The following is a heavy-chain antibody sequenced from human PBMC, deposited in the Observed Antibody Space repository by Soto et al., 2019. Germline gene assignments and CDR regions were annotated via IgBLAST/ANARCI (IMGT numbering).Heavy chain of an antibody. CDR3: ARYPTLTDYFFHGMDV. CDR2: IYPGDSDT. CDR1: GYTFTNYW. Sequence: GESLKISCKGSGYTFTNYWIVWVRQIPGKGLEWMGIIYPGDSDTRYSPSFQGQVTISADRSISTAYLQWSSLRASDTGMYYCARYPTLTDYFFHGMDVWGQGTTVTVSS. D-gene: IGHD4-17*01. V-gene: IGHV5-51*01. J-gene: IGHJ6*02.